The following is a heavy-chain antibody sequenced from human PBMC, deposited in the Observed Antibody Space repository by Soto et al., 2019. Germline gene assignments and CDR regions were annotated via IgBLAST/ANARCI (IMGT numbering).Heavy chain of an antibody. D-gene: IGHD6-6*01. V-gene: IGHV4-31*03. CDR3: ARGTSIAARIDAFDI. CDR2: IYYSGST. Sequence: TLSLTCTVSGGSISSGGYYWSWIRQHPGKGLEWIGYIYYSGSTYYNPSLKSRVTISVDTSKNQFSLKLSSVTAADTAVYYCARGTSIAARIDAFDIWGQGTMVTVSS. J-gene: IGHJ3*02. CDR1: GGSISSGGYY.